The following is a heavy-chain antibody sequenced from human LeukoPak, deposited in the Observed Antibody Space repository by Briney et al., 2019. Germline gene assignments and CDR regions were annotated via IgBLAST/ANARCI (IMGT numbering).Heavy chain of an antibody. D-gene: IGHD3-22*01. Sequence: PSETLSLTCAVYGGSLSGYYWSWIRQPPGKGLEWIGYIYYSGSTNYNPSLKSRVTISVDTSKNQFSLKLSSVTAADTAVYYCARAHYDSSGYGNWFDPWGQGTLVTVSS. CDR1: GGSLSGYY. CDR3: ARAHYDSSGYGNWFDP. CDR2: IYYSGST. J-gene: IGHJ5*02. V-gene: IGHV4-59*01.